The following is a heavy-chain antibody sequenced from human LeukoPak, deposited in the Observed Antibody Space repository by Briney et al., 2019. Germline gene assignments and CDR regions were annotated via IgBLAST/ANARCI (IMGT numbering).Heavy chain of an antibody. Sequence: SETLSLTCAVYGGSFSGYYWSWIRQPPGKGLEWIGEINHSGSTNYNPSLKSRVTISVDTSKNQFSLKLSSVTAADTAVYYCARGRGHYDFWSGPQYYFDYWGQGTLVTVSS. V-gene: IGHV4-34*01. CDR2: INHSGST. CDR3: ARGRGHYDFWSGPQYYFDY. CDR1: GGSFSGYY. J-gene: IGHJ4*02. D-gene: IGHD3-3*01.